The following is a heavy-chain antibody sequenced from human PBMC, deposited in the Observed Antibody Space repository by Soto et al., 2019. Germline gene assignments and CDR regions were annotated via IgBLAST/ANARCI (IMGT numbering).Heavy chain of an antibody. V-gene: IGHV1-46*01. CDR1: GYKFTTYF. Sequence: QVQLVQSGAEVKKPGASVKVACKASGYKFTTYFIHWVRQAPGQGLEWMGMIHPSGDTGYGQKFRGRVTMTIDTSTTTAYMELGNLTSEDTAIYFSVRGYCTTTPCSGDFQHWGQGTLVTVSS. D-gene: IGHD2-8*01. CDR2: IHPSGDT. CDR3: VRGYCTTTPCSGDFQH. J-gene: IGHJ1*01.